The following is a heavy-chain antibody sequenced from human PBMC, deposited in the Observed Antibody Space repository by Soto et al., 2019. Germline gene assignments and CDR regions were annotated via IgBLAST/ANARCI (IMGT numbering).Heavy chain of an antibody. CDR2: IIPILGIA. D-gene: IGHD4-17*01. CDR3: ASRAGYGDSSDAFDI. V-gene: IGHV1-69*02. Sequence: SVNVSCKASGGTFSSYTISWVRQAPGQGLEWMGRIIPILGIANYAQKFQGRVTITADKSTSTAYMELSSLRSEDTAVYYCASRAGYGDSSDAFDIWGQGTMVTVS. J-gene: IGHJ3*02. CDR1: GGTFSSYT.